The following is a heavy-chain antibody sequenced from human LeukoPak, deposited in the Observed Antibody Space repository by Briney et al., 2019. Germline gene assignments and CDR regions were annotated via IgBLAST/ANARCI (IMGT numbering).Heavy chain of an antibody. Sequence: GGSLRLSCAASGFTFSSYAMTWVRQAPGKGLEGFSAISGGGDTTSYADSVKGRFTISRDNSKNTLYLQMNSLRVEDTAIYYCAKTSRVNSAYDSPFDYWGQGTLVTVSS. D-gene: IGHD5-12*01. J-gene: IGHJ4*02. CDR3: AKTSRVNSAYDSPFDY. V-gene: IGHV3-23*01. CDR2: ISGGGDTT. CDR1: GFTFSSYA.